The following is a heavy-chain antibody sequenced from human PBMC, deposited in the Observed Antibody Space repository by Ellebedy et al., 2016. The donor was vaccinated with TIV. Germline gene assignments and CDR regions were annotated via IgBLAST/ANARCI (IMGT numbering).Heavy chain of an antibody. Sequence: GGSLRLSCAASGFAFRSYWMSWVRQAPGKGLEWVANIKQDGGETYYGDSVKGRFTISRDNAKNSLYLLMTNLSAEDTGVYYCATDGSYGDYRSPTHAFEIWGQGTLVTVSS. CDR2: IKQDGGET. V-gene: IGHV3-7*01. D-gene: IGHD4-17*01. J-gene: IGHJ3*02. CDR1: GFAFRSYW. CDR3: ATDGSYGDYRSPTHAFEI.